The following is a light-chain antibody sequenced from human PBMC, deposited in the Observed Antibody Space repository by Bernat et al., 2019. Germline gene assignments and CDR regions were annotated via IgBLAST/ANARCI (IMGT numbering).Light chain of an antibody. CDR1: QSLLHSNGNNY. Sequence: DIVMIQSPLSLPVTPGEPASISCKSSQSLLHSNGNNYLDWYLQKSGQSPQLLIYLGFNRASGVPARFSGGGSGRDFTLNISRVEDGDVGTYYCMRGLEIPLTFGEETKVEIK. J-gene: IGKJ4*02. CDR2: LGF. CDR3: MRGLEIPLT. V-gene: IGKV2-28*01.